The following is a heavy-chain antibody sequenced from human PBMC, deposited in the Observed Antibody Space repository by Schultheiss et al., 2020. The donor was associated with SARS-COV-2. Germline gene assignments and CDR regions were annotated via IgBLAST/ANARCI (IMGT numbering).Heavy chain of an antibody. CDR3: ARHPSDWIDP. V-gene: IGHV4-31*03. CDR2: IYYSGST. CDR1: GGSISSGGYY. Sequence: SETLSLTCTVSGGSISSGGYYWSWTRQHPGKGLEWIGYIYYSGSTYYNPSLKSRVTISVDTSKNQFSLKLSSVTAADTAVYYCARHPSDWIDPWGQGTLVTVSS. J-gene: IGHJ5*02.